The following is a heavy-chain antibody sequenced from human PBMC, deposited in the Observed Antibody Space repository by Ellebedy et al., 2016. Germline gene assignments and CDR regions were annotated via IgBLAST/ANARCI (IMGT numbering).Heavy chain of an antibody. CDR3: ARYSQIVGATIFDY. J-gene: IGHJ4*02. CDR1: GFTVSSNY. D-gene: IGHD1-26*01. Sequence: GESLKISCAASGFTVSSNYMSWVRQAPGKGLEWVSVIYSGGSTYYADSVKGRFTISRDNSKNTLYLQMNSLRAEDTAVYYCARYSQIVGATIFDYWGQGTLATVSS. CDR2: IYSGGST. V-gene: IGHV3-53*01.